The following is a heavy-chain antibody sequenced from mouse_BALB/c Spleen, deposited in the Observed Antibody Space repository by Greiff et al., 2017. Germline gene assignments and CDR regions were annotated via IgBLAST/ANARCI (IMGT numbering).Heavy chain of an antibody. CDR2: INPSNGGT. CDR1: GYTFTSYY. Sequence: QVQLQQPGAELVKPGASVKLSCKASGYTFTSYYMYWVKQRPGQGLEWIGGINPSNGGTNFNEKFKSKATLTVDKSSSTAYMQLSSLTSEDSAVYYCTRDYSSSYAFYYFDYWGQGTTLTVSS. J-gene: IGHJ2*01. D-gene: IGHD1-1*01. V-gene: IGHV1S81*02. CDR3: TRDYSSSYAFYYFDY.